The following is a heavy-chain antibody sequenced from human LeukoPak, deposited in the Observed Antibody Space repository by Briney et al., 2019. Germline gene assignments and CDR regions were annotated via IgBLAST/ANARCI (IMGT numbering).Heavy chain of an antibody. CDR3: ATSRAYDYVWGSYPGYYFDY. V-gene: IGHV3-23*01. Sequence: PGGSLRLSCAASGFTFSSYAMSWVRQAPGKGLEWVSAISGSGGSTYYADSVKGRFTISRDNSKNTLYLQMNSLRAEDTAVYYCATSRAYDYVWGSYPGYYFDYWGQGTLVTVSS. D-gene: IGHD3-16*01. CDR1: GFTFSSYA. J-gene: IGHJ4*02. CDR2: ISGSGGST.